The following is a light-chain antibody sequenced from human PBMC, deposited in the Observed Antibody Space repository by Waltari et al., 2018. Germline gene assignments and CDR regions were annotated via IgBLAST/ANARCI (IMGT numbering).Light chain of an antibody. Sequence: QSALTQPASVSGSRGQSITISCTGASSDVGGYNYVSWYQHHPGKVPKLMIYDVINRPSGVSDRFSGSKSGNTASLTISGLQAEDEADYYCSSYTDGSTYVVFGGGTKVTVL. V-gene: IGLV2-14*01. CDR3: SSYTDGSTYVV. J-gene: IGLJ2*01. CDR1: SSDVGGYNY. CDR2: DVI.